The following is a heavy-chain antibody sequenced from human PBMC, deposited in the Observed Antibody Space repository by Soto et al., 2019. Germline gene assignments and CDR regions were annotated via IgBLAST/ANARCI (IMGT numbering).Heavy chain of an antibody. CDR3: ARGTRAKLIQLV. CDR2: IIPIFGTA. D-gene: IGHD1-1*01. J-gene: IGHJ6*02. V-gene: IGHV1-69*13. Sequence: SVKVSCKASGGTFSSYAISWVRQAPGQGLEWMGGIIPIFGTANYAQKFQGRVTITADESTSTAYMELSSLRSEDTAVYYCARGTRAKLIQLVWGQGTTVTVSS. CDR1: GGTFSSYA.